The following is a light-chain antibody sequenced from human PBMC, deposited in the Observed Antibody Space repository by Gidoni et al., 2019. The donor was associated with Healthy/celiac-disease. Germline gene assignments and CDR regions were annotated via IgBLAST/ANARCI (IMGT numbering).Light chain of an antibody. CDR1: QSVSSSY. CDR3: QQYGSS. J-gene: IGKJ1*01. CDR2: GAS. V-gene: IGKV3-20*01. Sequence: MVLTQSPGTLSLSPGERATLSCRASQSVSSSYLAWYQQKPGQAPRLLLYGASSRATGIPDRFSGSGSGTDFTLTISRLEPEDFAVYYCQQYGSSFXPXPKVEIK.